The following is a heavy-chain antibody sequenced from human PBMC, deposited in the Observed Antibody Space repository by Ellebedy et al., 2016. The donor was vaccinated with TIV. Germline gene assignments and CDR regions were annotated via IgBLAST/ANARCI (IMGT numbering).Heavy chain of an antibody. J-gene: IGHJ4*02. CDR3: ARGYCSSTSCYHFDY. Sequence: GGSLRLSXAASGFTFSSYSMNWVRQAPRKGLEWVSSISSSSSYIYYADSVKGRFTISRDNAKNSLYLQMNSLRAEDTAVYYCARGYCSSTSCYHFDYWGQGTLVTVSS. D-gene: IGHD2-2*01. CDR2: ISSSSSYI. CDR1: GFTFSSYS. V-gene: IGHV3-21*01.